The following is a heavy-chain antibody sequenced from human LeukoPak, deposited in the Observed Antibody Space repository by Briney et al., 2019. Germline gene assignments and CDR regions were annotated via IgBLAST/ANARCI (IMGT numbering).Heavy chain of an antibody. J-gene: IGHJ4*02. D-gene: IGHD3-22*01. V-gene: IGHV3-33*08. CDR1: GSTFSSYG. CDR3: ARANYYDSSGYYAY. Sequence: GGSLRLSCAASGSTFSSYGMHWVRQAPGKGLEWVAVIWYDGSNKYYADSVKGRFTIPRDNSKNTLYLQMNSLRAEDTAVYYCARANYYDSSGYYAYWGQGTLVTVSS. CDR2: IWYDGSNK.